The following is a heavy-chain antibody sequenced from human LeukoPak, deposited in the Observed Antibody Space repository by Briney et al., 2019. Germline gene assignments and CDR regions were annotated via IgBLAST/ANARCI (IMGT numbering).Heavy chain of an antibody. Sequence: SETLSLTCTVSGYSIRTDYYWGWIRQPPGKGPQWIGTINKSGNTYYNPSLKSRVTISVDTSKNQFSLKLSSVTAADTAVYYCARGSMIGWFDPWGQGTLVTVSS. CDR3: ARGSMIGWFDP. V-gene: IGHV4-38-2*02. J-gene: IGHJ5*02. D-gene: IGHD3-22*01. CDR2: INKSGNT. CDR1: GYSIRTDYY.